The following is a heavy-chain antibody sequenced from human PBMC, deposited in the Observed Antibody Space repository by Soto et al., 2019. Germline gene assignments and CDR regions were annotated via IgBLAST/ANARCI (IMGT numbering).Heavy chain of an antibody. CDR1: GYTFTSYG. D-gene: IGHD6-19*01. Sequence: ASAKVSCKASGYTFTSYGISWVRQAPGQGLEWMGWISAYNGNTNYAQKLQGRVTMTTDTSTSTAYMELRSLRSDDTAVYYCASSIAVADTIYYGMDVWGQGTTVTVSS. J-gene: IGHJ6*02. CDR3: ASSIAVADTIYYGMDV. CDR2: ISAYNGNT. V-gene: IGHV1-18*04.